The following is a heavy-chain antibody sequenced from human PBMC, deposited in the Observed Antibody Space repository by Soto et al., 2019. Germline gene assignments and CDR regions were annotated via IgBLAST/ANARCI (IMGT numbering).Heavy chain of an antibody. CDR2: IYYSGST. V-gene: IGHV4-30-4*01. J-gene: IGHJ4*02. CDR3: ARVRGKWQQLVDY. D-gene: IGHD6-13*01. Sequence: LSLTCTVSGGSISSGDYYWSWIRQPPGKGLEWIGYIYYSGSTYYNPSLKSRVTISVDASKNQFSLKLSSVTAADTAVYYCARVRGKWQQLVDYWGQGTLVTVSS. CDR1: GGSISSGDYY.